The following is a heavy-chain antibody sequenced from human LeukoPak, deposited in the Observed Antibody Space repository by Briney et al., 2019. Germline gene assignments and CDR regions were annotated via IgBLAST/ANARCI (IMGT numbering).Heavy chain of an antibody. V-gene: IGHV4-34*01. CDR3: ATRTRGYGSGSYVNDY. J-gene: IGHJ4*02. D-gene: IGHD3-10*01. CDR1: GGSFSGYY. Sequence: SETLSLTCAVYGGSFSGYYWSWIRQPPGKGLEWIGEINHSGITNYNPSLKSRVTISVDTSKNQFSLKLSSVTAADTAVYYCATRTRGYGSGSYVNDYWGQGTLVTVSS. CDR2: INHSGIT.